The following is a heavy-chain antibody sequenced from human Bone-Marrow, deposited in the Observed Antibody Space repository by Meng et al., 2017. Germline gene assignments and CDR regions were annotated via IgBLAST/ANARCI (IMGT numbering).Heavy chain of an antibody. J-gene: IGHJ5*02. CDR3: AKARLWGDNWFDP. CDR2: INHSGST. D-gene: IGHD3-16*01. Sequence: QAQLEQWGAGLFKPSETLSLPCAVYGGSFSGYYWSWIRQPPGKGLEWIGEINHSGSTNYNPSLKSRVTISVDTSKNQFSLKLSSVTAADTAVYYCAKARLWGDNWFDPWGQGTLVTVSS. CDR1: GGSFSGYY. V-gene: IGHV4-34*01.